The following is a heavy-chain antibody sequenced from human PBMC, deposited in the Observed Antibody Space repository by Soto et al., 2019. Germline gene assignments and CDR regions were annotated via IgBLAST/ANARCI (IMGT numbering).Heavy chain of an antibody. Sequence: EVQLVESGGGLVQPGGSLKLSCAASGFTFSGSAMHWVGQASGKGLEWVGRIRSKANSYATAYAASVKGRFTISRDDSKNTAYLQMNSLKTEDTAVYYCTSQGYSYGFVYWGQGTLVTVSS. D-gene: IGHD5-18*01. CDR2: IRSKANSYAT. CDR1: GFTFSGSA. V-gene: IGHV3-73*02. CDR3: TSQGYSYGFVY. J-gene: IGHJ4*02.